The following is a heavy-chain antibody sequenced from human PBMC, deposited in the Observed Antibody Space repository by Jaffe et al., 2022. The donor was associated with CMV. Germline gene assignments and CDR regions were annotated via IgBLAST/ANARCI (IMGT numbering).Heavy chain of an antibody. CDR2: ISGSGGST. Sequence: EVQLLESGGGLVQPGGSLRLSCAASGFTFSSYAMSWVRQAPGKGLEWVSAISGSGGSTYYADSVKGRFTISRDNSKNTLYLQMNSLRAEDTAVYYCAKDTTVCSSTSCYRPIDAFDIWGQGTMVTVSS. CDR1: GFTFSSYA. D-gene: IGHD2-2*01. J-gene: IGHJ3*02. CDR3: AKDTTVCSSTSCYRPIDAFDI. V-gene: IGHV3-23*01.